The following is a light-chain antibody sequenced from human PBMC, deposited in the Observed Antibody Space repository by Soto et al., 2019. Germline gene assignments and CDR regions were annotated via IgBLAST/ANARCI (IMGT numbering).Light chain of an antibody. CDR2: AAS. CDR1: QGISNY. J-gene: IGKJ1*01. Sequence: DIQMTQSPSSLSASVGDRVTITCRASQGISNYLAWYQQRPGKVPKLLIYAASTLQSGVPSRFSGSGSGTDFILTISSLQPEDGATYYCQRYSRAPWTFGQGTKVEI. V-gene: IGKV1-27*01. CDR3: QRYSRAPWT.